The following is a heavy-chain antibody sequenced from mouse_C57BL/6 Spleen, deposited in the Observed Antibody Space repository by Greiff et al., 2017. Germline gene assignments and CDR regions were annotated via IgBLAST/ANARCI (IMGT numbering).Heavy chain of an antibody. V-gene: IGHV1-59*01. CDR2: IDPSDSYT. J-gene: IGHJ3*01. Sequence: QVQLQQPGAELVRPGTSVKLSCKASGYTFTSYWMHWVKQRPGQGLEWIGVIDPSDSYTNYNQKFKGKATLTVDTSSSTAYMQLSSLTSEDSAVDYCARGGVEYYGNSAWFAYWGQGTLVTVSA. CDR3: ARGGVEYYGNSAWFAY. CDR1: GYTFTSYW. D-gene: IGHD2-1*01.